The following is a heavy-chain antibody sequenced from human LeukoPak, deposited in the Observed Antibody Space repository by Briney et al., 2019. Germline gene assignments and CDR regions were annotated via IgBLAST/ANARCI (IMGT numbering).Heavy chain of an antibody. V-gene: IGHV3-33*06. CDR1: GFTFSSYG. CDR2: IWYDGSNK. CDR3: AKGDATAGYYMDV. Sequence: PGGSLRLSCAASGFTFSSYGMHGVRQAPGKGLEWGAVIWYDGSNKYYADSVKGRFTISRDNSKNTLYLQMNSLRAEDTAVYYCAKGDATAGYYMDVWGKGTTVTVSS. D-gene: IGHD5-18*01. J-gene: IGHJ6*03.